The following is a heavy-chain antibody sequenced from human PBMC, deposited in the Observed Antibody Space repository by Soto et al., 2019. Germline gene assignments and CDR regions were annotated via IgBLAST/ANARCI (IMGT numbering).Heavy chain of an antibody. CDR1: GGSISSGDYY. Sequence: QVQLQESGPGLVKPSQTLSLTCTVSGGSISSGDYYWSWIRQPPGKGLEWIGYIYYSGSTYYNPSLQSGVSISVDTSKNQFSLKLSSVTAADTAVYYCARYRVVPAAAYYYYYGMDVWGQGTTVTVSS. CDR3: ARYRVVPAAAYYYYYGMDV. J-gene: IGHJ6*02. CDR2: IYYSGST. V-gene: IGHV4-30-4*01. D-gene: IGHD2-2*01.